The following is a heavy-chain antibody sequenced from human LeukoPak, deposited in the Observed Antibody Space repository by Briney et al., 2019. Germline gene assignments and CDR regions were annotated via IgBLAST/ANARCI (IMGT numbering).Heavy chain of an antibody. Sequence: GGSLRLSCAASGFTVSGNYMSWVRQAPGEGLQWVSTIYKEGNTFYADSVRGRFTLSRDNSKNTLYLQMNSLRAEDTAVYYCAKDQGGIVVVIAILNAFDIWGQGTMVTVSS. CDR1: GFTVSGNY. J-gene: IGHJ3*02. CDR3: AKDQGGIVVVIAILNAFDI. CDR2: IYKEGNT. V-gene: IGHV3-53*01. D-gene: IGHD2-21*01.